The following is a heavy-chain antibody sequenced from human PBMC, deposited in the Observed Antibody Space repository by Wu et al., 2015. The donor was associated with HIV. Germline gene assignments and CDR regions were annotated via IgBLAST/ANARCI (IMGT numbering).Heavy chain of an antibody. J-gene: IGHJ3*02. CDR1: GGTFSRNA. CDR3: ATTNRDQLLSHGRTRGSSCFDI. V-gene: IGHV1-69*12. CDR2: IIPFFGIA. D-gene: IGHD2-2*01. Sequence: QVQLVQSEAEVKKPGSSVKVSCKGSGGTFSRNAISWVRQAPGQGLEWMGGIIPFFGIANYAQNFQGRVTITVDDSTSTAYMQLNSLRSEDTAVFYCATTNRDQLLSHGRTRGSSCFDIWGQGTVVTVSS.